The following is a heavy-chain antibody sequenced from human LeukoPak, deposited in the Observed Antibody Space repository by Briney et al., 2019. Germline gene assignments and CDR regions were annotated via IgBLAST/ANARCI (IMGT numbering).Heavy chain of an antibody. CDR2: INPSGGST. Sequence: ASVKVSCKASGYTFTSYYMHRVRQAPGQGLEWMGIINPSGGSTSYAQKFQGRVTMTRDTSTSTVYMELSSLRSEDTAVYYCAREPNYCSSTSCYMHNWFDPWGQGTLVTVSS. CDR1: GYTFTSYY. J-gene: IGHJ5*02. V-gene: IGHV1-46*01. CDR3: AREPNYCSSTSCYMHNWFDP. D-gene: IGHD2-2*02.